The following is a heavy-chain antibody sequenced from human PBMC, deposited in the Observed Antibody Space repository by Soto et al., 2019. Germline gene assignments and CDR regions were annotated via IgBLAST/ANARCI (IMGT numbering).Heavy chain of an antibody. Sequence: SETLSLTCTVSGGSISSDYWNWIRQPPGKGLEWIGYVYHSWSTYYNPSLRSRVTISVDTSKNQFSLKLSSVTAADTAVFYCARHYSSGSRNWFDPWGQGTLVTVSS. CDR1: GGSISSDY. V-gene: IGHV4-59*08. CDR3: ARHYSSGSRNWFDP. J-gene: IGHJ5*02. CDR2: VYHSWST. D-gene: IGHD6-19*01.